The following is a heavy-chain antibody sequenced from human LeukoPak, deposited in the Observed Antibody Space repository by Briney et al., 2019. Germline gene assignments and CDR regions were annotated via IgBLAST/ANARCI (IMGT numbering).Heavy chain of an antibody. D-gene: IGHD3-10*02. CDR2: ISSSGSTI. CDR1: GFTFSSYE. CDR3: AELGITMIGGV. V-gene: IGHV3-48*03. Sequence: GGSLRLSCAASGFTFSSYEMNWVRQAPGKGLEWVSYISSSGSTIYYADSVKGRFTISRDKAKNSLYLQMNSLRAEDTAVYYCAELGITMIGGVWGKGTTVTISS. J-gene: IGHJ6*04.